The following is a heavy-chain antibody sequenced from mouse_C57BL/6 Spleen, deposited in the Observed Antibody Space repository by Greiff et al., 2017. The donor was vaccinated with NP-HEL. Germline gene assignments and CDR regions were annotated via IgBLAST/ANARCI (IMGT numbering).Heavy chain of an antibody. CDR1: GFSLTSYG. Sequence: VQLQQSGPGLVQPSQSLSITCTVSGFSLTSYGVHWVRQSPGKGLEWLGVIWSGGSTDYNVAFISRLSISKDNSTSQVFFKMNSLQAYDAAIDYCASVYDGYYYLDYWGQGTTLTVSS. J-gene: IGHJ2*01. CDR2: IWSGGST. CDR3: ASVYDGYYYLDY. D-gene: IGHD2-3*01. V-gene: IGHV2-2*01.